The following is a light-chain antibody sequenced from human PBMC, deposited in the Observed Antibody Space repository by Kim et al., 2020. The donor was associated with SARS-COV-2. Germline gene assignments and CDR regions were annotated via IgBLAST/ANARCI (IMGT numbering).Light chain of an antibody. CDR2: EVS. CDR1: SSDVGSYNL. CDR3: CSFASSSTWV. V-gene: IGLV2-23*02. Sequence: QSALTQPASVSGSPGQSITISCTGTSSDVGSYNLVSWYQQHPGKAPKLMIYEVSERPSGLSSRFSGSKSGNTASLTISGLQAEDEADYYCCSFASSSTWVFGGGTQLTVL. J-gene: IGLJ3*02.